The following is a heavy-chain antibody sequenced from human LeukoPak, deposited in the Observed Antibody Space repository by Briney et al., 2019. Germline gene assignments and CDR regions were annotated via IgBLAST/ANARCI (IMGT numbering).Heavy chain of an antibody. CDR1: GFTFSSYS. D-gene: IGHD5-24*01. CDR3: ARGEEMATIGLFGY. J-gene: IGHJ4*02. Sequence: GGSLRLSCAASGFTFSSYSMNWVRQAPGKGLEWVSFISSGSSYIYYADSVKGRFTMSRDNAKNSLYLQMNSLRAEDTAVYYCARGEEMATIGLFGYRGQGTLVTVSS. CDR2: ISSGSSYI. V-gene: IGHV3-21*01.